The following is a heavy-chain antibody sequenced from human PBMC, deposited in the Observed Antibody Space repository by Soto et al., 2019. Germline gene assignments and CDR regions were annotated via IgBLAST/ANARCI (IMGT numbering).Heavy chain of an antibody. J-gene: IGHJ6*02. V-gene: IGHV3-15*01. CDR3: TTDSADIVVVPATLGMDV. CDR2: IKSITDGVTT. Sequence: PXGSLRLSCAASGITFSNAGMTWVRQAPGKGLEWVGRIKSITDGVTTDYAAPVKGRFTISRDDSKDTLYLQMNNLRTEDTAVYHCTTDSADIVVVPATLGMDVWGQGTTVTVSS. CDR1: GITFSNAG. D-gene: IGHD2-2*01.